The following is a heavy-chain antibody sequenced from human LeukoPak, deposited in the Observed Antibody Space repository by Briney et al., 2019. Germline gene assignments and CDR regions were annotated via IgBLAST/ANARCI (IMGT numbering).Heavy chain of an antibody. J-gene: IGHJ3*02. Sequence: SETLSLTCNVSGGSISSYFWSWIRQPPGKGLEWIGYIYYSGSTNYNPSLKSRVTISVDTSKNQFSSKLSSVTAADTAVYYCARERAPGGDAFDIWGQGTMVTVSS. CDR2: IYYSGST. D-gene: IGHD3-10*01. V-gene: IGHV4-59*01. CDR1: GGSISSYF. CDR3: ARERAPGGDAFDI.